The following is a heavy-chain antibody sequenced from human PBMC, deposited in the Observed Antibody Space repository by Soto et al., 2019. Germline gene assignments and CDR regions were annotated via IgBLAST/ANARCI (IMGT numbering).Heavy chain of an antibody. CDR2: IIPIFGTA. J-gene: IGHJ5*02. V-gene: IGHV1-69*12. Sequence: QVQLVQSGAEVKKPGSSVKVSCKASGGTFSSYAISWVRQAPGQGLEWMGGIIPIFGTANYAQKFQGRVTITAHESTSTAYMDLSRLRSEDTAVYYCARDRPVIAVAGIWFDPWGQGTLVTVSS. CDR3: ARDRPVIAVAGIWFDP. CDR1: GGTFSSYA. D-gene: IGHD6-19*01.